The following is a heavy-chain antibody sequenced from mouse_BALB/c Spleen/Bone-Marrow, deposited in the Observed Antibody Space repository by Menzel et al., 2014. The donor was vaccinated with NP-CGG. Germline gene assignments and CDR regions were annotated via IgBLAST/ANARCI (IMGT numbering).Heavy chain of an antibody. CDR3: AFYYYGSSLFAY. D-gene: IGHD1-1*01. CDR1: GFNIKDTY. Sequence: DVQLVESGAELVKPGASVKLSCTASGFNIKDTYMHWVKQRPEQGLEWIGRIDPANGNTKYDPKFQGKATITADTSSNTAYLQLSSLTSEDTAVYYCAFYYYGSSLFAYWGQGTLVTVSA. V-gene: IGHV14-3*02. CDR2: IDPANGNT. J-gene: IGHJ3*01.